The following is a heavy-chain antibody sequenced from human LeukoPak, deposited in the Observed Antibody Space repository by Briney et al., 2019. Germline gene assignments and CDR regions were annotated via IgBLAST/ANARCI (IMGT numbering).Heavy chain of an antibody. CDR3: AKEAVRGVIIKDV. J-gene: IGHJ6*04. V-gene: IGHV1-46*01. CDR2: INPSGGST. D-gene: IGHD3-10*01. CDR1: GYTFTSYY. Sequence: ASVKVSCKASGYTFTSYYMHWVRQAPGQGLEWMGIINPSGGSTSYAQKFQGRVTMTRDMSTSTVYMELSSLRAEDTAVYYCAKEAVRGVIIKDVWGKGTTVTISS.